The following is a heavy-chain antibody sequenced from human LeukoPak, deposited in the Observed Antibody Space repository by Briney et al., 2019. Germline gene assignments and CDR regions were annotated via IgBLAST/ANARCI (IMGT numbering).Heavy chain of an antibody. V-gene: IGHV1-46*01. J-gene: IGHJ3*02. CDR1: GYTFTSYY. CDR2: INPSGGST. Sequence: ASVKASCKASGYTFTSYYMHWVRQAPGQGLEWMGIINPSGGSTSYAQKFQGRVTMTRDTSTSTVYMELSSLRSEDTAVYYCAREVEGYDAFDIWGQGTMVTVSS. D-gene: IGHD5-24*01. CDR3: AREVEGYDAFDI.